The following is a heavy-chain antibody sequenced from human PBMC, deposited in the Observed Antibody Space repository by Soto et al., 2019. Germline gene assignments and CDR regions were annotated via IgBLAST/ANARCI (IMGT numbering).Heavy chain of an antibody. J-gene: IGHJ6*02. CDR1: GGSISSGGYY. D-gene: IGHD2-8*01. CDR3: ARDQEGVRPHYYGMDV. Sequence: SETLSLTCTVSGGSISSGGYYWSWIRQHPGKGLEWIGYIYYSGSTYYNPSLKSRVTISVDTSKNQFSLKLSSVTAADTAVYYCARDQEGVRPHYYGMDVWGQGTTVTVSS. V-gene: IGHV4-31*03. CDR2: IYYSGST.